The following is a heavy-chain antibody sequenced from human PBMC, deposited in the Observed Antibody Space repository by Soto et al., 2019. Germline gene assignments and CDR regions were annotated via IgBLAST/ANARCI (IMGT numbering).Heavy chain of an antibody. Sequence: GESLKISCKGPGYSFSDYWIGWVRQMPGKGLEWMGIIYPGDSDTIYSPSFQGQVTISADKSISTAYLQWSGLKASDTAVFYCARRGGSYQADYWGQGTLVTVSS. CDR3: ARRGGSYQADY. V-gene: IGHV5-51*01. CDR2: IYPGDSDT. J-gene: IGHJ4*02. D-gene: IGHD1-26*01. CDR1: GYSFSDYW.